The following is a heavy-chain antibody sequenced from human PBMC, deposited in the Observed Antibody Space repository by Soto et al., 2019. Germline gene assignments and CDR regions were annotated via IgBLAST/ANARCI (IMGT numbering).Heavy chain of an antibody. V-gene: IGHV4-34*01. CDR1: GGSFSGYY. D-gene: IGHD2-2*01. J-gene: IGHJ4*02. CDR2: IHHSGST. Sequence: QVQLQQWGAGLLKPSETLSLTCAVYGGSFSGYYWSWIRQPPGKGLEWIGEIHHSGSTNYNPSLTSRVTISVDTSKNQFSLKLSSVTAADTAVYYCASIGYCSSTSCSNDYWGQGTLVTVSS. CDR3: ASIGYCSSTSCSNDY.